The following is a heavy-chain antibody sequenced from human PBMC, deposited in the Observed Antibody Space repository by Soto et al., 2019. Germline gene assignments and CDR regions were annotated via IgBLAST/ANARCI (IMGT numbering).Heavy chain of an antibody. D-gene: IGHD3-10*01. CDR3: ARDPEAGGPIDC. CDR1: GFTFSSYA. CDR2: ISYDGSNK. J-gene: IGHJ4*02. Sequence: QVQLVESGGGVVQPGRSLRLSCEASGFTFSSYAMHWVRQAPGKGLEWVAVISYDGSNKYYADSVKGRFTISRDNSKNTRYRQMTSLRAEDTAVYYRARDPEAGGPIDCWGQGALVTVSS. V-gene: IGHV3-30-3*01.